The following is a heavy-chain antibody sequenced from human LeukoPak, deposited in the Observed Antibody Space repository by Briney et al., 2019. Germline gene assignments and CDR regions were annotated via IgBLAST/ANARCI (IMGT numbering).Heavy chain of an antibody. CDR2: ISGSGGST. V-gene: IGHV3-23*01. J-gene: IGHJ4*02. CDR1: GFTFSNYA. Sequence: GGSLRLSCAASGFTFSNYAMRWVRQAPGKGLDWVSGISGSGGSTYHADSVKGRFAISRDNSKNTLWLQMNSLSAEDTAVYDCAKEGLSRYFDYWGQGTLVTVSS. CDR3: AKEGLSRYFDY. D-gene: IGHD3-16*02.